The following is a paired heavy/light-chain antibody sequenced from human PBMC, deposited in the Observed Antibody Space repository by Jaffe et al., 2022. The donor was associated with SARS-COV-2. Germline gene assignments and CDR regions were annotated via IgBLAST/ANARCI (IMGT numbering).Heavy chain of an antibody. Sequence: QVQLVQSGAEVKKPGASVRISCKASGYTFTGFYIHWVRQAPGQGLEWMGRIHPNTGGTDYAQKFQGRVTMTRDTSINTAYMQLDSLKSDDTAMYYCARDLPETLDNWFAPWGQGTLVTVSS. J-gene: IGHJ5*02. V-gene: IGHV1-2*06. CDR1: GYTFTGFY. CDR3: ARDLPETLDNWFAP. CDR2: IHPNTGGT.
Light chain of an antibody. J-gene: IGKJ1*01. Sequence: EIVMTQSPPTLSVSPGERVTLSCRASQSIGRSLAWYQQKPGQAPRLLIYGASSRATGFPARFSGTGSGTEFTLTIRSLQSEDFAVYYCQQYNRWPPSWTFGQGTRVEIK. V-gene: IGKV3-15*01. CDR1: QSIGRS. CDR2: GAS. CDR3: QQYNRWPPSWT.